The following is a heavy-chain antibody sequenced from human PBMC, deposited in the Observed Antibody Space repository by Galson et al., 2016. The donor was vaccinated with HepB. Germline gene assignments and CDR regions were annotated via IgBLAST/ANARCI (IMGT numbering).Heavy chain of an antibody. CDR3: AREFAPYDILTGYLNHGLDV. J-gene: IGHJ6*02. Sequence: CAISGDSVSSNSGAWHWIRQSPSRGLEWLGRTYYRPKWNNDYAVSVKGRITINSDTSKNQFSLHLSSVTPEDTAVYYCAREFAPYDILTGYLNHGLDVWGQWTTVTVSS. V-gene: IGHV6-1*01. CDR1: GDSVSSNSGA. D-gene: IGHD3-9*01. CDR2: TYYRPKWNN.